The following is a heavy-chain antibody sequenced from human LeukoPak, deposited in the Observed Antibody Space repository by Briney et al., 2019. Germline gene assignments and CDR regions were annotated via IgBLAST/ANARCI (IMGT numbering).Heavy chain of an antibody. CDR1: GGTFNSYA. CDR3: ATLSRAAAAAFDY. V-gene: IGHV1-69*13. CDR2: IIPIFGTA. J-gene: IGHJ4*02. Sequence: SVKVSCKASGGTFNSYAISWVRQAPGQGLEWMGGIIPIFGTANYAQKFQGRVTITADESTSTAYMELSSLRSEDTAVYYCATLSRAAAAAFDYWGQGTLVTVSS. D-gene: IGHD6-13*01.